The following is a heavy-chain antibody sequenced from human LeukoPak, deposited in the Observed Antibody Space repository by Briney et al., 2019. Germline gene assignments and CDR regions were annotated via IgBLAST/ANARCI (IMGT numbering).Heavy chain of an antibody. CDR2: LIPIFGTA. D-gene: IGHD3-10*01. CDR3: ARAPIYGSGSYGFDP. J-gene: IGHJ5*02. V-gene: IGHV1-69*13. Sequence: SVKVSCKASGDTFSSYAISWVRHAPGQGLEWMGGLIPIFGTANYAQKFQGRVTITADESTSTAYMELSSLRTDDTAVYYCARAPIYGSGSYGFDPWGQGTLVTVSS. CDR1: GDTFSSYA.